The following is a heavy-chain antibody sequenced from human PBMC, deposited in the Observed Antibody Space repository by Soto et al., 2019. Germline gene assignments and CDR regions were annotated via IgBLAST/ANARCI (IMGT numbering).Heavy chain of an antibody. J-gene: IGHJ4*02. CDR2: IIPIFGTA. CDR3: ARDSIGYCSGGRCDWSAEFDY. V-gene: IGHV1-69*06. CDR1: GGTFSSYA. Sequence: QVQLVQSGAEVKKPGSSVKVSCKASGGTFSSYAISWVRQAPGQGLEWMVGIIPIFGTANYAQKFQGRGTITADKSRSIAYMELISLRSEDTAVYYCARDSIGYCSGGRCDWSAEFDYWGKGTLVTVSS. D-gene: IGHD2-15*01.